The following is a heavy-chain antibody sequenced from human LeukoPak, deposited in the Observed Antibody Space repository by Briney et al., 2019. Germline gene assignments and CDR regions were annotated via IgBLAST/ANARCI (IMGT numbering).Heavy chain of an antibody. D-gene: IGHD5-12*01. Sequence: ASVKVSCKASGYTFTSYDINWVRQATGQGLEWMGWMNPNSGNTGYAQKFQGRVTMTRDTSISTAYMELSSLRSEDTAVYYCAREHGEVVTIPIKGWYYYYMDVWGKGTTVTVSS. J-gene: IGHJ6*03. CDR2: MNPNSGNT. V-gene: IGHV1-8*01. CDR3: AREHGEVVTIPIKGWYYYYMDV. CDR1: GYTFTSYD.